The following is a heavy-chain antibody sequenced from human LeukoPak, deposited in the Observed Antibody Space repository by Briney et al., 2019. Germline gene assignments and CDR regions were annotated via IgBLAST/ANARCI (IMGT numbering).Heavy chain of an antibody. CDR1: GGSISSGDYY. CDR2: IYYSGST. J-gene: IGHJ4*02. D-gene: IGHD3-10*01. CDR3: ARDLGYYGSGSY. Sequence: SQTLSLTCTVSGGSISSGDYYWSWIRQPPGKGLEWIGYIYYSGSTYYNPSLKSRVTISVDTSKNQFSLKLSSVTAADTAVYYCARDLGYYGSGSYWGQGTLVTVSS. V-gene: IGHV4-30-4*01.